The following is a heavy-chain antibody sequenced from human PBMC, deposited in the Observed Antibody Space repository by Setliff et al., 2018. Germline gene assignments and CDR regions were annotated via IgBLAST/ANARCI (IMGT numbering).Heavy chain of an antibody. CDR1: GDSVSSNSAA. V-gene: IGHV6-1*01. Sequence: SQTLSLTCAISGDSVSSNSAAWNWIRQSPSRGLEWLGRTYYRSKWYNDYAVSVKSRITINPDTSKNQFSLQLNSVTPEDTAVYYCARDQRLTLTYYYYCMDVWGQGTTVTVSS. D-gene: IGHD1-1*01. CDR2: TYYRSKWYN. J-gene: IGHJ6*02. CDR3: ARDQRLTLTYYYYCMDV.